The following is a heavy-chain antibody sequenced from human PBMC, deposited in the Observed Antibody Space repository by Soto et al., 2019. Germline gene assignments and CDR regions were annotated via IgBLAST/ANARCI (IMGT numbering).Heavy chain of an antibody. CDR2: FDPEDGET. V-gene: IGHV1-24*01. D-gene: IGHD4-17*01. CDR1: GYTLTELS. CDR3: ATAQRTVTPSSVSELYYFDY. J-gene: IGHJ4*02. Sequence: ASVKVSCKVSGYTLTELSMHWVRQAPGKGLEWMGGFDPEDGETIYAQKFQGRINMTKDTSTDTAYMELSSLRSEDTAVYYCATAQRTVTPSSVSELYYFDYWGQGTLVTVSS.